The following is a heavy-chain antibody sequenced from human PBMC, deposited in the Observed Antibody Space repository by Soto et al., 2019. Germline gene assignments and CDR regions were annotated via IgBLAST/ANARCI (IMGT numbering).Heavy chain of an antibody. J-gene: IGHJ4*02. V-gene: IGHV3-7*05. CDR2: IKQDGSEK. D-gene: IGHD6-13*01. Sequence: EVQLVESGGGLVQPGGSLRLSCAASGFTFSSYWMSWVRQAPGKGLEWVANIKQDGSEKYYVDSVKGRFTISRDNAKNSLYLQMNSLRAEDTAVYYCARDRFEGSIGAAGDYWGQGTLVTVSS. CDR1: GFTFSSYW. CDR3: ARDRFEGSIGAAGDY.